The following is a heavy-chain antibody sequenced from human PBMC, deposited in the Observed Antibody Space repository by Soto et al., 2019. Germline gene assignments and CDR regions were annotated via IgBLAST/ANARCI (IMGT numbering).Heavy chain of an antibody. CDR1: GYGFTTYG. D-gene: IGHD1-1*01. V-gene: IGHV1-18*01. J-gene: IGHJ4*02. CDR2: ISAHNGNT. Sequence: QVHLVQSGAEVKKPGASVKVSCKGSGYGFTTYGITWVRQAPGQGLEWMAWISAHNGNTNYAQKLQGRVTVTRDTSTSTACMELRSLRSDETAVYYCARGRYGDYWGQGALVTVSS. CDR3: ARGRYGDY.